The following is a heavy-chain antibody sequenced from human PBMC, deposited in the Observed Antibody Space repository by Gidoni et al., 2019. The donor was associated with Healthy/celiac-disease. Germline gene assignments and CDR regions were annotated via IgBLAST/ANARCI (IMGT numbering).Heavy chain of an antibody. V-gene: IGHV4-39*01. Sequence: QLQVQESGPGLVKPSETLSLTRTVSGGSISSSNYYWGWIRQPPGKGLEWIGSIYYSGSTYYPPALKSRVTISVDTSKNQFSLKLRSVTAADTAVYYCARPRDSGRGAFDIWGQGTMVTVSS. J-gene: IGHJ3*02. CDR3: ARPRDSGRGAFDI. D-gene: IGHD3-10*01. CDR1: GGSISSSNYY. CDR2: IYYSGST.